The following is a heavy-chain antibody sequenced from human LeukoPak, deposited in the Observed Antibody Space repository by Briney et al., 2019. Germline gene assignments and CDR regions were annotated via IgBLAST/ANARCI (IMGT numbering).Heavy chain of an antibody. Sequence: SETLSLTCTVSGGSISSSSYYWGWIRQPPGKGLEWIGSIYYSGSTYYKLSLKSRVTISVDTSKNQFSLKLSSVTAADTAVYYCARDSHGGGPDFDYWGQGTLVTVSS. D-gene: IGHD3-16*01. V-gene: IGHV4-39*07. CDR3: ARDSHGGGPDFDY. CDR2: IYYSGST. CDR1: GGSISSSSYY. J-gene: IGHJ4*02.